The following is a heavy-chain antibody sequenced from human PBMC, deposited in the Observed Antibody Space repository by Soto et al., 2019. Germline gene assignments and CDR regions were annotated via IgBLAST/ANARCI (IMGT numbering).Heavy chain of an antibody. Sequence: QVQLQQWGAGLLKPSETLSLTCAVYGESLSGYYWSWIRQPPGKGLEWIGEINHSGSTKYNPSLKSRVTISADTSKNQFSLKLSSVTAADTAVYYCARGAQYSSTWYLDYWGQGTLVTVSS. CDR3: ARGAQYSSTWYLDY. D-gene: IGHD6-13*01. CDR2: INHSGST. CDR1: GESLSGYY. J-gene: IGHJ4*02. V-gene: IGHV4-34*01.